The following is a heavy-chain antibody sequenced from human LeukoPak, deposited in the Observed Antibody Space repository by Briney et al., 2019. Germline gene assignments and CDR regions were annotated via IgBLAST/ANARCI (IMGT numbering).Heavy chain of an antibody. CDR1: GFIFSNYG. D-gene: IGHD6-19*01. CDR2: ISYDGSNK. J-gene: IGHJ4*02. CDR3: VKHWAVAGSASY. V-gene: IGHV3-30*18. Sequence: TGRSLRLSCAASGFIFSNYGMHWVRQAPGKGLEWVAVISYDGSNKYHADSVKGRFTISRDNSKNKLYLQMNSLTAEDTAVYYCVKHWAVAGSASYWGQGTRVTVSS.